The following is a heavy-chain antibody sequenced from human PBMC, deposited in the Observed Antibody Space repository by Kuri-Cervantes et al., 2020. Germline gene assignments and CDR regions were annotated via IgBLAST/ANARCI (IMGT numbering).Heavy chain of an antibody. V-gene: IGHV3-11*01. Sequence: LSLTCAASGFTFSDYYMSWIRRAPGKGLEWVSYISSSGSTIYYADSVKGRFTISRDNAKNSLYLQMNSLRAEDTAVYYCASRGTDSSWYRNPYYYYYYGMDVWGQGTTVTVSS. CDR3: ASRGTDSSWYRNPYYYYYYGMDV. CDR2: ISSSGSTI. CDR1: GFTFSDYY. J-gene: IGHJ6*02. D-gene: IGHD6-13*01.